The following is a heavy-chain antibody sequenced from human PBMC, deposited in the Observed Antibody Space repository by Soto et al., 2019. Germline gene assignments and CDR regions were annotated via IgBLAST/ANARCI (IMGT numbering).Heavy chain of an antibody. D-gene: IGHD4-17*01. V-gene: IGHV3-72*01. CDR3: ARSTVSTTPYYSDY. CDR2: IRNRANSYTT. Sequence: LRPSCAASGFTFSDHYMDWVRQAPGKGLEWVGRIRNRANSYTTEYAASVRGRFTISRDDSNNLLYLQMSSLKTEDTAVYHCARSTVSTTPYYSDYWGQGTLVTVSS. CDR1: GFTFSDHY. J-gene: IGHJ4*02.